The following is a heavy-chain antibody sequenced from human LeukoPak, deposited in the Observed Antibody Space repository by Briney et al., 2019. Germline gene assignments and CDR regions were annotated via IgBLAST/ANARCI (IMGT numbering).Heavy chain of an antibody. CDR1: GYSFTTYW. J-gene: IGHJ4*02. D-gene: IGHD4/OR15-4a*01. Sequence: GESLQISCQGSGYSFTTYWIAWVRQMPGKGLEWMGIIYPSDSDTRYSPSFQGQVTISADKSISTAYLQWSSLKASDTAMYYCARWLGGANVDYWGQGTLVTVSS. CDR2: IYPSDSDT. V-gene: IGHV5-51*01. CDR3: ARWLGGANVDY.